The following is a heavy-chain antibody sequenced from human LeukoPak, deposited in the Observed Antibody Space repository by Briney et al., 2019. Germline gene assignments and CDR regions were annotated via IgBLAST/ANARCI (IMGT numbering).Heavy chain of an antibody. V-gene: IGHV3-23*01. J-gene: IGHJ6*03. D-gene: IGHD6-6*01. CDR3: AKDGAGSSLYMDV. CDR2: ISGSGGST. Sequence: AGGSLRLSCAASGFTFSSYGMSWVRQAPGKGLEWVSAISGSGGSTYYADSVKGRFTISRDNAKNTLYLQMNSLRAEDTAMYYCAKDGAGSSLYMDVWGKGTTVTVSS. CDR1: GFTFSSYG.